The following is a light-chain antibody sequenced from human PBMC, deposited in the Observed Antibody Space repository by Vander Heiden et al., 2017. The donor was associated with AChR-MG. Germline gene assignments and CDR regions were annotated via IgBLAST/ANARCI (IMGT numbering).Light chain of an antibody. J-gene: IGKJ4*01. CDR3: QQYYSTPT. Sequence: DIVMTQSPASLAVSLGERATINCKSSQSVLYSSNNKNYLAWYQQKPGQPPKLLIYWASTRESGVPDRFSGSGSGTDFTLTSSSLQAEDVAVYYCQQYYSTPTFGGGTKVEIK. CDR1: QSVLYSSNNKNY. CDR2: WAS. V-gene: IGKV4-1*01.